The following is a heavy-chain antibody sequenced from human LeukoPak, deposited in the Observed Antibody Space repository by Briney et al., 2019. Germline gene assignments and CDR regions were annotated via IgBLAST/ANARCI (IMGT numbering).Heavy chain of an antibody. Sequence: GGSLRLSCAASGFTFSSYGMHWVRQAPGKGLEWVAVISYDGSNKYYADSVKGRFTISRDNSKNTLYLQMNSLRAEDTAVYYCAKDRWGYGSLFDYWGQGTLVTVSS. D-gene: IGHD5-18*01. J-gene: IGHJ4*02. CDR3: AKDRWGYGSLFDY. CDR1: GFTFSSYG. CDR2: ISYDGSNK. V-gene: IGHV3-30*18.